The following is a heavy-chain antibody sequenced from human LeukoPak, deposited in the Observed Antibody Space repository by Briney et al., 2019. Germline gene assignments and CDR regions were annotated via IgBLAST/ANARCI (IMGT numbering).Heavy chain of an antibody. D-gene: IGHD3-22*01. CDR1: GYSISSNF. CDR3: ARYQYYYDSSGYYSPFDI. Sequence: PSETLSLTCTVPGYSISSNFWNWIRQPAGKGLEWIGRIYASGSADYNPSLKSRVTISVDTSKNQFSLKLSSVTAADTAVYYCARYQYYYDSSGYYSPFDIWGQGTMVTVSS. J-gene: IGHJ3*02. CDR2: IYASGSA. V-gene: IGHV4-4*07.